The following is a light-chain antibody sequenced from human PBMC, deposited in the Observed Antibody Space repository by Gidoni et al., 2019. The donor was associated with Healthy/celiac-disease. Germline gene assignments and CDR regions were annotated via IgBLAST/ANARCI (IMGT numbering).Light chain of an antibody. Sequence: DSVRGRSRLALPVTPGEPASISCRSSQSLLHSNGYNYLDWYLQKPGQSPQLLIYLGSNRASGVPDRFSGSGSGTDFTLKISRVEAEDVGVYYCMQALQTPPFTFGPGTKVDIK. CDR1: QSLLHSNGYNY. V-gene: IGKV2-28*01. J-gene: IGKJ3*01. CDR2: LGS. CDR3: MQALQTPPFT.